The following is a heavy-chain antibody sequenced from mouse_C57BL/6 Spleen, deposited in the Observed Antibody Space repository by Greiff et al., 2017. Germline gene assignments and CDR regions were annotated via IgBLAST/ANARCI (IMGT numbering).Heavy chain of an antibody. CDR2: IRNKANGYTT. V-gene: IGHV7-3*01. Sequence: EVKLEESGGGLVQPGGSLSLSCAASGFTFTDYYMSWVRQPPGKALEWLGFIRNKANGYTTEYSASVKGRFTISRDNSQSILYRQMNALRAEDSATYYWARPYVGAMDYWGQGTSVTVSS. CDR3: ARPYVGAMDY. J-gene: IGHJ4*01. D-gene: IGHD1-1*01. CDR1: GFTFTDYY.